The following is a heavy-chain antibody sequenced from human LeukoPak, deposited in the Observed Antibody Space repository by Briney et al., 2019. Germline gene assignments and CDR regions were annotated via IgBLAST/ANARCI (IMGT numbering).Heavy chain of an antibody. D-gene: IGHD1-26*01. J-gene: IGHJ4*02. CDR2: IYYSGST. CDR3: ARYIVGAVDY. Sequence: SETLSLTCTVSGGSISSYYWSWIRQPPGKGLEWIGYIYYSGSTNYNPSLKSRVTISVDTSKNQFSLKLSSVTAADTAVYYCARYIVGAVDYWGQGTLVTVSS. V-gene: IGHV4-59*01. CDR1: GGSISSYY.